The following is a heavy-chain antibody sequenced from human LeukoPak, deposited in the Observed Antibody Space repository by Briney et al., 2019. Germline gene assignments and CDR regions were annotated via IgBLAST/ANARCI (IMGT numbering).Heavy chain of an antibody. D-gene: IGHD6-13*01. CDR2: IYYSGST. J-gene: IGHJ4*02. Sequence: SETLSLTCAVYGGSFSGYYWSWIRQPPGKGLEWIGYIYYSGSTNYNPSLKSRVTISVDTSKNQFSLKLSSVTAADTAVYYCARGSSSSWYRTMYYFDYWGQGTLVTVSS. CDR1: GGSFSGYY. V-gene: IGHV4-59*01. CDR3: ARGSSSSWYRTMYYFDY.